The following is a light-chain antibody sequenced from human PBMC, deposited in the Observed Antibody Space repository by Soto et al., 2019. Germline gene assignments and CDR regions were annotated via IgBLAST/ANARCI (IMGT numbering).Light chain of an antibody. CDR3: NSYTSSSTYV. Sequence: QSVLTQPASVSGSPGQSITISCTGTSSDGGGYNYVSWYQQHPGKAPKLKIYDVSNRPSGVSNRFSGSKSGNTASLTISGLQAEDEADYYCNSYTSSSTYVFGTGTKVTVL. CDR1: SSDGGGYNY. CDR2: DVS. V-gene: IGLV2-14*01. J-gene: IGLJ1*01.